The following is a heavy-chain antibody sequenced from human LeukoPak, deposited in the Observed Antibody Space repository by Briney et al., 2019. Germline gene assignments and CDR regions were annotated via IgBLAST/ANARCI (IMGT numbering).Heavy chain of an antibody. CDR1: GFTFSLYA. CDR3: ARDTIQPGLIDD. D-gene: IGHD2-2*01. CDR2: INSGGDDI. J-gene: IGHJ4*02. Sequence: PGGFLRLSCAASGFTFSLYAMNWVRQAPGKGLEWISYINSGGDDIHYAASVRGRFTISRDDARNTLYLQLSSLRAEDTAVYYCARDTIQPGLIDDWGQGTLVTVSS. V-gene: IGHV3-48*01.